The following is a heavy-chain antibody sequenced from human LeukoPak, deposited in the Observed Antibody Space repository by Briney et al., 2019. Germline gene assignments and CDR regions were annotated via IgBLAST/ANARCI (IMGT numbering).Heavy chain of an antibody. Sequence: PGGSLRLSCAASGFTFSNYAMHWVRQAPGKGLEWVALISHDGNNKYYADSVKGRFTISRDNSNNTLYLQMNSLRAEDTAVYRCARGDGYSHGLTDYWGQGTLVTVSS. V-gene: IGHV3-30-3*01. D-gene: IGHD5-18*01. CDR2: ISHDGNNK. CDR1: GFTFSNYA. CDR3: ARGDGYSHGLTDY. J-gene: IGHJ4*02.